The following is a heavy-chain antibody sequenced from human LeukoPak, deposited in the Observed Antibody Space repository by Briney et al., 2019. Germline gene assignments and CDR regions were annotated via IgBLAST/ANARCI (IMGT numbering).Heavy chain of an antibody. D-gene: IGHD3-3*01. CDR1: GFTFSSYA. V-gene: IGHV3-23*01. J-gene: IGHJ4*02. CDR2: TSGSGGST. Sequence: PGGSLTLSCAASGFTFSSYAMSWLPQAPGKGLEWVSATSGSGGSTYYADSVKGRFTISRDNSKNTLYLQMNRPRAEDTAVYYCAKDRAGSLEWLPLYYFDYWGQGTLVTVSP. CDR3: AKDRAGSLEWLPLYYFDY.